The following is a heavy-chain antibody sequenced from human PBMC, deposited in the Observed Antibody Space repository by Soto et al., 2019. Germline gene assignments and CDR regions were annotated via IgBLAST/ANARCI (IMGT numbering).Heavy chain of an antibody. D-gene: IGHD3-22*01. CDR1: GFTFSSYA. V-gene: IGHV3-30*04. Sequence: PGGSLRLSCAASGFTFSSYAIHWVRQAPGKGLEWAAVMSYDGRKKYYADSMKGRFTISRDNSKNTLYLQMNSLRADDTAVYYCARQDHSGSGWFDTWGQGTLVTVS. CDR2: MSYDGRKK. CDR3: ARQDHSGSGWFDT. J-gene: IGHJ5*02.